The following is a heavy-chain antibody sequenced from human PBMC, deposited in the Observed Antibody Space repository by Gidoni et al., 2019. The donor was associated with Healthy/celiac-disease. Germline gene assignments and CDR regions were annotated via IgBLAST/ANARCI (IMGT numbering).Heavy chain of an antibody. CDR2: ISSSSSTI. Sequence: EVQLVESGGGLVQPGGSLRLSCAASGFTFSSYSMNWVRQAPGKGLEWVSYISSSSSTIYYADSVKGRFTISRDNAKNSLYLQMNSLRDEDTAVYYWARVPLEMALGNFDYWGQGTLVTVSS. CDR3: ARVPLEMALGNFDY. V-gene: IGHV3-48*02. CDR1: GFTFSSYS. J-gene: IGHJ4*02.